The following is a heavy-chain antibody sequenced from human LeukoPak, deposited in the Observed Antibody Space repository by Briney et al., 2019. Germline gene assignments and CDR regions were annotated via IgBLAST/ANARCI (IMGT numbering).Heavy chain of an antibody. Sequence: GGSLRLSCAASGFTFSSYAMSWVRQAPGKGLEWVSAISGSGGSTYYADSVKGRVTISRDNSKNTLYLQMNSLRAEDTAVYYCAKAWYSSSWYFLEYWGQGTLVTVSS. V-gene: IGHV3-23*01. J-gene: IGHJ4*02. CDR2: ISGSGGST. D-gene: IGHD6-13*01. CDR3: AKAWYSSSWYFLEY. CDR1: GFTFSSYA.